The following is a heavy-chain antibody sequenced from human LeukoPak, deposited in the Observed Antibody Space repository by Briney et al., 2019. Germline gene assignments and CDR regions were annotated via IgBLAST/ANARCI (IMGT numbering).Heavy chain of an antibody. Sequence: SETLSLTCAVYGGSFSGYYWSWIRQPPGKGLEWIGEINHSGSTNYNPSLKSRVTISVDTSKNQFSLKLSSVTAADTAVYYCARTSGWYDDYYYYMDVWGKGTTVTVSS. V-gene: IGHV4-34*01. J-gene: IGHJ6*03. CDR1: GGSFSGYY. CDR2: INHSGST. CDR3: ARTSGWYDDYYYYMDV. D-gene: IGHD6-19*01.